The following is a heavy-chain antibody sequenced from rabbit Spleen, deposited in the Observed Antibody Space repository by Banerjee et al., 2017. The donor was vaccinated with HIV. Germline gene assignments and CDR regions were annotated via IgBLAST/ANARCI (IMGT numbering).Heavy chain of an antibody. J-gene: IGHJ4*01. CDR2: IYTGGSGST. V-gene: IGHV1S45*01. CDR1: GFSFSSSYY. Sequence: QEHLEESGGGLVQPEGSLTLTCTASGFSFSSSYYMCWVRQAPGKGLEWIACIYTGGSGSTYYASWAKGRFTVSKTSSTTVTLQLNSLTAADTATYFCARGSATMTMVITGYYLSLWGPGTLVTVS. D-gene: IGHD2-1*01. CDR3: ARGSATMTMVITGYYLSL.